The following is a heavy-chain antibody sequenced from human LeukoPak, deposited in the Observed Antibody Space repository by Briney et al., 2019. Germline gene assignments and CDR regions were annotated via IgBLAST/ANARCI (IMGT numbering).Heavy chain of an antibody. V-gene: IGHV4-39*01. D-gene: IGHD3-10*01. CDR3: ARLITMVRGIPPLVDYFDY. J-gene: IGHJ4*02. Sequence: SETLSLTCTVSGGSISSSSYYWGWIRQPPGKGLECIGSIYYSGSTYYNPSLKSRVTISVDTSKNQFSLKLSSVTAADTAVYYCARLITMVRGIPPLVDYFDYWGQGTLVTVSS. CDR1: GGSISSSSYY. CDR2: IYYSGST.